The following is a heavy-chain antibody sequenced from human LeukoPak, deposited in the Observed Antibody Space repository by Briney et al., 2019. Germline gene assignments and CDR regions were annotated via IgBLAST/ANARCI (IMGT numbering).Heavy chain of an antibody. D-gene: IGHD3-3*01. J-gene: IGHJ4*02. CDR1: GFTFSSHA. CDR3: ARTPEGDFWSGYYQFDY. CDR2: IGDDVVST. Sequence: GGSLRLSCAASGFTFSSHAMSWVRQAPGKGLEWVSAIGDDVVSTYYAESVKGRFTISRDNSKNTLYLQMNSLRAEDTAVYYCARTPEGDFWSGYYQFDYWGQGTLVTVSS. V-gene: IGHV3-23*01.